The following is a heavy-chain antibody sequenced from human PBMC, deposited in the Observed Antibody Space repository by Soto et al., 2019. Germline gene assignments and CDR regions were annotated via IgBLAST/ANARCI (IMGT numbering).Heavy chain of an antibody. CDR3: ARSTFVVVTQSNYYYYCGMDV. CDR1: GGTFSSYA. V-gene: IGHV1-69*13. CDR2: IIPIFGTA. J-gene: IGHJ6*02. D-gene: IGHD3-3*01. Sequence: SVKVSCKASGGTFSSYAISWVRQAPGQGLEWMGGIIPIFGTANYAQKFQGRVTITADESTSTAYMELSSLRSEDTAVYYCARSTFVVVTQSNYYYYCGMDVWGQGTTVTVSS.